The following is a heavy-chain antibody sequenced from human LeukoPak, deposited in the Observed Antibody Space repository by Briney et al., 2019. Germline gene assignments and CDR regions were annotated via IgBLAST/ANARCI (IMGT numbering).Heavy chain of an antibody. J-gene: IGHJ5*02. CDR2: IYPGDSAP. D-gene: IGHD4-23*01. V-gene: IGHV5-51*01. CDR1: EYRFTNYW. CDR3: ARHPGGNSLGWFDP. Sequence: GESLKISCKGSEYRFTNYWIGWVRQMHGKGLEWIEIIYPGDSAPTYSPSFQGQVTISADKSISTVYLQWSSLKASDTAMYYCARHPGGNSLGWFDPWGQGTLVTVSS.